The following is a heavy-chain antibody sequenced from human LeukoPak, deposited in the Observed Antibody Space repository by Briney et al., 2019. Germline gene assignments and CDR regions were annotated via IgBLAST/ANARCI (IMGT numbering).Heavy chain of an antibody. Sequence: GGSLRLSCAASGFTFSNSGMHWVRQAPGTGLEWVAFIRFDGNVKYYTDSVKGRFTISRDNSKNTLYLQMNSLRTEDTAVYYCARSNSYAFDYWGQGTLVTVSS. CDR2: IRFDGNVK. CDR3: ARSNSYAFDY. D-gene: IGHD3-16*01. CDR1: GFTFSNSG. V-gene: IGHV3-30*02. J-gene: IGHJ4*02.